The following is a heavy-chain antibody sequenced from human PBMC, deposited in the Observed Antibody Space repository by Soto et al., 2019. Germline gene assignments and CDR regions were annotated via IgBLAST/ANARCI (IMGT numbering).Heavy chain of an antibody. J-gene: IGHJ4*02. D-gene: IGHD3-10*01. CDR2: ISAYNGNT. Sequence: AASVKVSCKASGYLFISYGISWVRQAPGQGLEWMGRISAYNGNTNYAQNLQGRVTMTTDTSTSTAYMELRSLRSDDTAVYYCARDLDGSGSYYTDYWGPGTLVTVSS. CDR1: GYLFISYG. CDR3: ARDLDGSGSYYTDY. V-gene: IGHV1-18*01.